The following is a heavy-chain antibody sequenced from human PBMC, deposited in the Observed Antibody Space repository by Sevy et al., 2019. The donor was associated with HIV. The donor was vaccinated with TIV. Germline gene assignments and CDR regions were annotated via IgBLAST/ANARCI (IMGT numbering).Heavy chain of an antibody. D-gene: IGHD3-10*01. Sequence: GGSLRLSCAASGFMFSTYGMHWVRQAPGKGLEWVAVIWSNGNNKYYADSVKGRFTFSRDNSQNTLSLQMNSLRAEDTAVYYWVRERGPFDGFDIWGQGTMVTVSS. CDR1: GFMFSTYG. V-gene: IGHV3-33*01. CDR2: IWSNGNNK. CDR3: VRERGPFDGFDI. J-gene: IGHJ3*02.